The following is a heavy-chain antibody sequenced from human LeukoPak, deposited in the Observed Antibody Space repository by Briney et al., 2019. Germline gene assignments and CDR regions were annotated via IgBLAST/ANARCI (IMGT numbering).Heavy chain of an antibody. CDR2: ISSSGAYI. CDR1: GFTFSTYS. Sequence: PGGSLRLSCAASGFTFSTYSMNWVRQAPGKGQECVSSISSSGAYIYYADSVKGRFTISRNNAKKSLYLQMNSLRAEDTAIYYCVGNYYDSSGLDYWGQGTLVTVSS. CDR3: VGNYYDSSGLDY. J-gene: IGHJ4*02. V-gene: IGHV3-21*01. D-gene: IGHD3-22*01.